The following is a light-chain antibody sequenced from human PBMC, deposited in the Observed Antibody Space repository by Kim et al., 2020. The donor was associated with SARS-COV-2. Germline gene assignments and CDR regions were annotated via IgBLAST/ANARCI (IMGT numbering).Light chain of an antibody. CDR3: QQYHTHST. CDR1: QNVNIS. CDR2: KTS. V-gene: IGKV1-5*03. Sequence: PASVGDTVTITCRASQNVNISLAWYQQKPGQVPKLLIHKTSGLQRGVPSRFSGGGSGTDFTLTIRSLQPDDFATYYCQQYHTHSTFGQGTKVDIK. J-gene: IGKJ1*01.